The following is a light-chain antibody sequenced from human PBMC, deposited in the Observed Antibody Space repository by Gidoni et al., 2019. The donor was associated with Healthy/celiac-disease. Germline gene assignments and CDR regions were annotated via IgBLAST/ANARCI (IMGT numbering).Light chain of an antibody. V-gene: IGLV3-21*03. J-gene: IGLJ3*02. Sequence: SYVLTQPPSVSVAPGKTARITCGGNNIGSKSVHWYQQKPGQAPVLVVYDDSARPSGIPERFSGSNSGNTATLTISRVEAGDEADYYCQVWDSSSDHPGVFGGGTKLTVL. CDR3: QVWDSSSDHPGV. CDR1: NIGSKS. CDR2: DDS.